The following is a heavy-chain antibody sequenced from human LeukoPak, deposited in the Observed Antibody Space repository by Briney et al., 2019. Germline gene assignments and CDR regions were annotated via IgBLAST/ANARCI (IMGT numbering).Heavy chain of an antibody. CDR1: GGSFSGYY. CDR2: INHSGST. Sequence: SETLSLTCAVYGGSFSGYYWSWIRQPPGKGLEWIGEINHSGSTNYNPSLKSRVTISVDTSKNQFSLKLSSVTAADTAVYYCARGLKGQLRYFDWLPRGYYYYYYMDVWGKGTTVTVSS. V-gene: IGHV4-34*01. CDR3: ARGLKGQLRYFDWLPRGYYYYYYMDV. J-gene: IGHJ6*03. D-gene: IGHD3-9*01.